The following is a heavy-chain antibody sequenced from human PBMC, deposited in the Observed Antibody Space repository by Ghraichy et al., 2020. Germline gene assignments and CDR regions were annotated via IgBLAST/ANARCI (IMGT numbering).Heavy chain of an antibody. CDR1: GGSISSSSYY. CDR3: ARSYYYDYPPSWFDP. D-gene: IGHD3-22*01. Sequence: ETLSLTCTVSGGSISSSSYYWGWIRQPPGKGLEWIGSIYYSGSTYYNPSLKSRVTISVDTSKNQFSLKLSSVTAADTAVYYCARSYYYDYPPSWFDPWGQGTLVTVSS. CDR2: IYYSGST. J-gene: IGHJ5*02. V-gene: IGHV4-39*01.